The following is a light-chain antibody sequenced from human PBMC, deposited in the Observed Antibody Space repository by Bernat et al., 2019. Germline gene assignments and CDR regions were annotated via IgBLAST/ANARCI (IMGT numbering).Light chain of an antibody. CDR3: QLYGNSPPAYT. CDR2: GTS. J-gene: IGKJ2*01. CDR1: QSVSSSY. V-gene: IGKV3-20*01. Sequence: EIVLTQSPGTLSLSPGETATLSCRASQSVSSSYLAWYQQKRGQAPRLLMYGTSSRATGIPDRFSGSVSGTDFTLTISRLEPEDFAVYYWQLYGNSPPAYTFGQGTKLEIQ.